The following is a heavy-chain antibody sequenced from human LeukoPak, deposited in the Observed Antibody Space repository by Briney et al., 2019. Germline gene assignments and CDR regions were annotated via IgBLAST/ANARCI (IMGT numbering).Heavy chain of an antibody. CDR2: ISSSSSYR. D-gene: IGHD5-18*01. CDR3: ATTRGGGYSYGYSAY. V-gene: IGHV3-11*06. J-gene: IGHJ4*02. Sequence: GGSLRLPCAASGFTFSDYYMSWIRQAPGKGLEWVSYISSSSSYRNYADSVKGRFTISRDNAKNSLYLQMNSLRAEDTAIYYCATTRGGGYSYGYSAYWGQGTLVTVSS. CDR1: GFTFSDYY.